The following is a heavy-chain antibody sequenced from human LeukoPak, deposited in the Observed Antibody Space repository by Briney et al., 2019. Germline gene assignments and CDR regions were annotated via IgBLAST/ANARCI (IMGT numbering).Heavy chain of an antibody. Sequence: ASVKVSCKASGYTFTSYYMHWVRQAPGQGLEWMGIIDPSGGSTSYAQKFQGRVTMTRDTSTSTVYMELSSLRSEDTAVYYCARDEGYCSSTSCYRSYYYYGMDVWGQGTTATVSS. D-gene: IGHD2-2*02. V-gene: IGHV1-46*01. CDR3: ARDEGYCSSTSCYRSYYYYGMDV. CDR1: GYTFTSYY. J-gene: IGHJ6*02. CDR2: IDPSGGST.